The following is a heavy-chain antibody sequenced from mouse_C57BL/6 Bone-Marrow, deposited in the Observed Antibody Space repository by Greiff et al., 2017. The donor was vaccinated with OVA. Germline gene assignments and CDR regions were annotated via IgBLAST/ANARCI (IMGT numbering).Heavy chain of an antibody. CDR3: SRGSSTMVTTRDWYFDV. J-gene: IGHJ1*03. CDR1: GYTFTSYW. CDR2: IYPGSGST. D-gene: IGHD2-2*01. V-gene: IGHV1-55*01. Sequence: QVQLQQPGAELVKPGASVKMSCKASGYTFTSYWITWVKQRPGQGLEWIGDIYPGSGSTNYNEKFKSKATLTVDTSSSTAYVQLSSLTSEDSAVYYCSRGSSTMVTTRDWYFDVWGTGTTVTVSS.